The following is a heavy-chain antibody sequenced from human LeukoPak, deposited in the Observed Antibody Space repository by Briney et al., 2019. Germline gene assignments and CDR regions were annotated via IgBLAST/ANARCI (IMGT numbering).Heavy chain of an antibody. D-gene: IGHD3-3*01. J-gene: IGHJ4*02. Sequence: GASVKVSCKASGGTFSSYAISWVRQAPGQGLEWMGGIIPIFGTANYAQKFQGRVTITADESTSTAYMELSSLRSEDTAVYYCARGGYDFWSGYLDYWGQGTLVTVSS. CDR1: GGTFSSYA. CDR3: ARGGYDFWSGYLDY. CDR2: IIPIFGTA. V-gene: IGHV1-69*13.